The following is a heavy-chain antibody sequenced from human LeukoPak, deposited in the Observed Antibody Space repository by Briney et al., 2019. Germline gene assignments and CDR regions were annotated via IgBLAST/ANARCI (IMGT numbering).Heavy chain of an antibody. Sequence: PGGSLRLSCAASGFTFSSYAMHWARHAPGKGLEGVAVISYDGSNKYYADSVKGRFTISRDNSKNTLYLQMNSLRAEDTAVYYCARDMWHSSGWYAGNDHFDYWGQGTLVTVSS. J-gene: IGHJ4*02. CDR1: GFTFSSYA. CDR3: ARDMWHSSGWYAGNDHFDY. D-gene: IGHD6-19*01. CDR2: ISYDGSNK. V-gene: IGHV3-30-3*01.